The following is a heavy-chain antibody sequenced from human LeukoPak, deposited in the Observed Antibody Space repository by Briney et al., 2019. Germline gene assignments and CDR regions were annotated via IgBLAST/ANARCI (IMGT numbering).Heavy chain of an antibody. D-gene: IGHD3-10*01. CDR2: ISGSGGST. CDR3: AKLWGGSGSYSYFDY. CDR1: GFTFSSYA. V-gene: IGHV3-23*01. J-gene: IGHJ4*02. Sequence: GGSLRLSCAASGFTFSSYAMSWVRQAPGKGLEWVSAISGSGGSTYYADSVKGRFTISRDNSKNTLYLQMNSLRAEDTAVYYCAKLWGGSGSYSYFDYWGQGTLVTVSS.